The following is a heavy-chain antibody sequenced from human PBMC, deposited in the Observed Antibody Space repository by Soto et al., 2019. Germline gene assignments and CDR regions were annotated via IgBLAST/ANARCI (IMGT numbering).Heavy chain of an antibody. CDR1: GYTFTKYA. Sequence: QAQFVQSGPEVKKPGASVRISCKASGYTFTKYAIQWVRQAPGQGLEWVGWISAGSGSTKVSRKFEDRVTLTRDTSANTVYMELTSLRSEDTAVYYCARDMGEVGTTVNLHWMDPWGQGTLVTVSS. CDR3: ARDMGEVGTTVNLHWMDP. J-gene: IGHJ5*02. V-gene: IGHV1-3*01. CDR2: ISAGSGST. D-gene: IGHD4-4*01.